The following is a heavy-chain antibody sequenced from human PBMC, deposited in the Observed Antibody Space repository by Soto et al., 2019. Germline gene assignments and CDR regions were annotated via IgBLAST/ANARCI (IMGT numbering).Heavy chain of an antibody. Sequence: LSLTCAVYGGSFSGYYWSWIRQPPGKGLEWIGEINHSGSTNYNPSLKSRVTISVDTSKNQFSLKLSSVTAADTAVYYCAKLVVPGFYYYYGMDAWGQGTTVTVS. CDR2: INHSGST. CDR3: AKLVVPGFYYYYGMDA. D-gene: IGHD2-2*01. J-gene: IGHJ6*02. V-gene: IGHV4-34*01. CDR1: GGSFSGYY.